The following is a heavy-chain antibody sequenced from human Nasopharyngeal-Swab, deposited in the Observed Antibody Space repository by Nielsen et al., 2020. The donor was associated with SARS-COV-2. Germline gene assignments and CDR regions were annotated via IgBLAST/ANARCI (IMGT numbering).Heavy chain of an antibody. CDR3: AKDPWFGELGGWFDP. D-gene: IGHD3-10*01. CDR2: INWNGGST. CDR1: GFTFDDYG. V-gene: IGHV3-20*04. Sequence: GESLKISCAASGFTFDDYGMSWVRQAPGKGLEWVSGINWNGGSTGYADSVKGRFTISRDNAKNSLYLQMNSLRAEDTALYYCAKDPWFGELGGWFDPWGQGTLVTVSS. J-gene: IGHJ5*02.